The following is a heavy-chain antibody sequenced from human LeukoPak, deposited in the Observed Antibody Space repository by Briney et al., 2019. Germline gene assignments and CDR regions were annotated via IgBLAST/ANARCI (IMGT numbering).Heavy chain of an antibody. D-gene: IGHD3-10*02. CDR2: ISGSGGST. CDR1: RFTFSSYG. V-gene: IGHV3-23*01. J-gene: IGHJ6*04. Sequence: GGSLRLSCAASRFTFSSYGMSWVRQAPGKGLEWVSAISGSGGSTYYADSVKGRFTISRDNAKNSLYLQMNSLRAEDTAVYYCAELGITMIGGVWGKGTTVTISS. CDR3: AELGITMIGGV.